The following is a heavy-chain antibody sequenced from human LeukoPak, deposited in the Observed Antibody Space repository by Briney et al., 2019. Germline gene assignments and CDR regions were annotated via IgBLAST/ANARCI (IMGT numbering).Heavy chain of an antibody. CDR3: AKEYYTSSFYFDY. J-gene: IGHJ4*02. CDR1: GYTFSNYA. CDR2: ISGSGGST. Sequence: GGSLRLSCAASGYTFSNYAMSWVRQAPGKGLEWVSVISGSGGSTYYADSVKGRFTISRDNSKNTLYLQMSSLRAEDTAVYYCAKEYYTSSFYFDYWGQGTLVTVSS. D-gene: IGHD6-13*01. V-gene: IGHV3-23*01.